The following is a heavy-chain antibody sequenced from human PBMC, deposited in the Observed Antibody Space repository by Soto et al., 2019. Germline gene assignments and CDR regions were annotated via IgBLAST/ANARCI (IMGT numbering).Heavy chain of an antibody. J-gene: IGHJ5*02. CDR3: AREGGLLNWSDP. CDR1: GFTFSDYY. V-gene: IGHV3-11*06. Sequence: GGSLRLSCAASGFTFSDYYMSWIRQAPGKGLEWVSYISTSSSYTNYADSVKGRFTISRDNAKNSLYLQMNGLRDEDTAVYYCAREGGLLNWSDPWGQGTLVTVSS. CDR2: ISTSSSYT.